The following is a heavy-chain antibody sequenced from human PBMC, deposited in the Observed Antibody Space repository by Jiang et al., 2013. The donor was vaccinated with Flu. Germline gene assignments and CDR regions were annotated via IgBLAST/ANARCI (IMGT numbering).Heavy chain of an antibody. D-gene: IGHD3-10*01. CDR3: AAYGSGRRGGFDH. Sequence: SGAEVKRPGTSVRLSCKASGYLFTNYYIHWVRQAPGQGLEWMGIINPGDGGTKYAQDILGRATLTSDTSTSTVYMDLNSLRTEDTAVYYCAAYGSGRRGGFDHWGLGTLVTVSS. V-gene: IGHV1-46*01. CDR1: GYLFTNYY. CDR2: INPGDGGT. J-gene: IGHJ4*02.